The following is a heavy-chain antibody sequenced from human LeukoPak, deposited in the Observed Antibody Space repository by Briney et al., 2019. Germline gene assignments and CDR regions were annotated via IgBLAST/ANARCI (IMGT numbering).Heavy chain of an antibody. CDR3: ARAYGSGSHYYMDV. Sequence: APVKVSCKASGYTFTSFAMHWVRQAPGHRLEWMGWINAGNGITKYSQKFQGRVTITRDTSASTAYMELSSLRSEDTAVYYCARAYGSGSHYYMDVWGKGTTVTVSS. CDR1: GYTFTSFA. J-gene: IGHJ6*03. D-gene: IGHD3-10*01. CDR2: INAGNGIT. V-gene: IGHV1-3*01.